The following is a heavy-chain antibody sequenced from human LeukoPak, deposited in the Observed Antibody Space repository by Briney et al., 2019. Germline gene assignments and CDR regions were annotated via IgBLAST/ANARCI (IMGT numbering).Heavy chain of an antibody. CDR1: GFTFDDYA. D-gene: IGHD5-12*01. CDR3: AKSGYSGYDLTYNWFDP. V-gene: IGHV3-9*01. J-gene: IGHJ5*02. CDR2: ISWNSGSI. Sequence: GRSLRLSCAASGFTFDDYAMHWVRQAPGKGLEWVSGISWNSGSIGYADSVKGRFTISRDNAKNSLYLQMNSLRAEDTALYCCAKSGYSGYDLTYNWFDPWGQGTLVTVSS.